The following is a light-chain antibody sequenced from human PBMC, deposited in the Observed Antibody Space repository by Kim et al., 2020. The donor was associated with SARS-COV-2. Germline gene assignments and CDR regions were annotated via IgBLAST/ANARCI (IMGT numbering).Light chain of an antibody. CDR2: KAS. CDR3: QQYNSYSYT. CDR1: QSISSW. J-gene: IGKJ2*01. V-gene: IGKV1-5*03. Sequence: ASVGGRVTITGRASQSISSWLAWYQQKPGKAPKLLIYKASSLESGVPSRFSGSGSGTEFTLTISSLQPDDFATYYCQQYNSYSYTFGQGTKLEI.